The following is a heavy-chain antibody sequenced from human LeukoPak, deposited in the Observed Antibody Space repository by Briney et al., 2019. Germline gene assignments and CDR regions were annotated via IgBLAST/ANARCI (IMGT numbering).Heavy chain of an antibody. D-gene: IGHD6-6*01. J-gene: IGHJ4*02. V-gene: IGHV3-21*01. CDR2: ISSSSSYI. Sequence: GGSLRLSCAASGFTFSSYSMNWVRQAPGKGLEWVSSISSSSSYIYYADSVKGRFTISRDNAKNSLYLQMNSLRAEDTAVYYCARDLLAARPRYYIDFWGQGTLVTVSS. CDR1: GFTFSSYS. CDR3: ARDLLAARPRYYIDF.